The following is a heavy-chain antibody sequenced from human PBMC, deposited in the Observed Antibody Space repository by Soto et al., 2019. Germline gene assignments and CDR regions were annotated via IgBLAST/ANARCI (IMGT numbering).Heavy chain of an antibody. CDR3: ARVPLRYSSSHNFDS. CDR2: IYNNETF. D-gene: IGHD6-19*01. CDR1: GASVSIGSFY. J-gene: IGHJ4*02. V-gene: IGHV4-61*01. Sequence: SETLSLTCSVSGASVSIGSFYWSCIRQPPGKGLEWIGFIYNNETFNYNPSLKSRVTLSVDTSKHQFSLKLSSVTAADTAVYYCARVPLRYSSSHNFDSWGQGALVTVSS.